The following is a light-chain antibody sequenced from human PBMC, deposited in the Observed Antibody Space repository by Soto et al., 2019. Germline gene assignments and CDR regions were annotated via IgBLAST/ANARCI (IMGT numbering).Light chain of an antibody. CDR2: EVS. Sequence: QSVLTQPASVSGSPGQSITISCTGTSGDVDSHYVAWYQQHPGKAPKLKIYEVSNRPSGVSNRFSGSKSGYTASLTISELQAEDEADYYCTSFTSSSTWVFGGGTKVTVL. CDR3: TSFTSSSTWV. V-gene: IGLV2-14*03. J-gene: IGLJ3*02. CDR1: SGDVDSHY.